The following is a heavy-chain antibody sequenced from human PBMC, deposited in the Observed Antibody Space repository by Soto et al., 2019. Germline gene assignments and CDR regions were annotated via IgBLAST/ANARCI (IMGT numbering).Heavy chain of an antibody. J-gene: IGHJ4*01. CDR2: ISYDGSNK. V-gene: IGHV3-30*18. CDR1: GFSFSIYG. Sequence: PGGSLRLSCVASGFSFSIYGMYWVRQAPGKGLKWVAAISYDGSNKYYVDSVRGRFTISRDNSKSTVYLQMNSLRAEDTAVYYCAKPYSGSPPKNFDYWGQGTLVTVSS. CDR3: AKPYSGSPPKNFDY. D-gene: IGHD1-26*01.